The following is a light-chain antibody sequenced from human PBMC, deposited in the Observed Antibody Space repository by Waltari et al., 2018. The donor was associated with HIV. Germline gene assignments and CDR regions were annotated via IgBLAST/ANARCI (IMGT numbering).Light chain of an antibody. CDR3: MQGKHWPPYK. CDR2: KVS. Sequence: DVVRTQYRLSLPVSLGQPASISCTPSQSLVYSAGNTSLNWFHQRPGQSPRGLIYKVSNRDSGVPDRFSGGGSGTDFTLTISRVEAEDVGVDYCMQGKHWPPYKFGQGTKLEIK. J-gene: IGKJ2*01. V-gene: IGKV2-30*01. CDR1: QSLVYSAGNTS.